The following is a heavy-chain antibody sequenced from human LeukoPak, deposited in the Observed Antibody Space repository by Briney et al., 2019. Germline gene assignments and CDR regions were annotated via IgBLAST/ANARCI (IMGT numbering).Heavy chain of an antibody. CDR2: ISGSGGST. CDR3: AKFTMATYYFDY. Sequence: GGSLRLSCTASGFTFSSCGMTWVRQAPGKGLEWVSAISGSGGSTYYADSVKGRFTISRDNSKNTLYLQMNSLRAEDTAVYYCAKFTMATYYFDYWGQGTLVTVSS. CDR1: GFTFSSCG. V-gene: IGHV3-23*01. J-gene: IGHJ4*02. D-gene: IGHD3-10*01.